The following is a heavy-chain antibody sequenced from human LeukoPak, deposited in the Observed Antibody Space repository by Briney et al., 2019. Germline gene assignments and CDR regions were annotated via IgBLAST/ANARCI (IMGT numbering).Heavy chain of an antibody. CDR1: GFTVSSNY. CDR2: IYSGGST. Sequence: GGSLRLSCAASGFTVSSNYMSWVRQAPGKGLEWVSVIYSGGSTYYADSVKGRFTISRDNSKNTLYLQMNSLRAEDTAVYYCAKDLNGDRPYNWFDPWGQGTLVTVSS. V-gene: IGHV3-53*01. CDR3: AKDLNGDRPYNWFDP. D-gene: IGHD4-17*01. J-gene: IGHJ5*02.